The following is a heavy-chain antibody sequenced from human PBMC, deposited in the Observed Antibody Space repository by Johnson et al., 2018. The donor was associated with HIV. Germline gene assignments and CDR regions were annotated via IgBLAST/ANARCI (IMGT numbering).Heavy chain of an antibody. D-gene: IGHD6-19*01. CDR2: ISYDGGSK. CDR3: AKDDNLGVWYSDAFDV. CDR1: GFTFSSYG. J-gene: IGHJ3*01. V-gene: IGHV3-30*19. Sequence: QVQLVESGGGVVQPGGSLRLSCAASGFTFSSYGMHWVRQAPGKGLEWVAVISYDGGSKYYADSVKGRFTISRDNSKNTLYLHMKSLRPEDTSIYYCAKDDNLGVWYSDAFDVWGQGTVVTVSS.